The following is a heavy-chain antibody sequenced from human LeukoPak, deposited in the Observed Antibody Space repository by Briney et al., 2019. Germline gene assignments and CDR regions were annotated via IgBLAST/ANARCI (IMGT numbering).Heavy chain of an antibody. J-gene: IGHJ4*02. CDR1: GFTFSSYA. Sequence: GGCLRLSCAASGFTFSSYAMSWVRQAPGKGLEWDSAISGSGGSTYYADSVKGRFTISRDNSKNTLYLQMNSLRAEDTAVYYCARLDYPFDYWGQGTLVTVSS. V-gene: IGHV3-23*01. CDR2: ISGSGGST. CDR3: ARLDYPFDY. D-gene: IGHD4-11*01.